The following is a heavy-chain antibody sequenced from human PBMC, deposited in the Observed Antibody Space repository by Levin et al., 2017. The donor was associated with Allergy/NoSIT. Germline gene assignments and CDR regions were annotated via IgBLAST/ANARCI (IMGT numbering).Heavy chain of an antibody. Sequence: NPGGSLRLSCTGSGFTFSSYTMNWVRQAPGKGLEWLSSISPDSYWKYHADSVEGRFTISRDNARNSLYLELNSLRAEDTAVYFCARAVPQVDVNVRAPYEFWGQGTLVIVSS. CDR3: ARAVPQVDVNVRAPYEF. D-gene: IGHD2-21*01. J-gene: IGHJ4*02. CDR1: GFTFSSYT. CDR2: ISPDSYWK. V-gene: IGHV3-21*01.